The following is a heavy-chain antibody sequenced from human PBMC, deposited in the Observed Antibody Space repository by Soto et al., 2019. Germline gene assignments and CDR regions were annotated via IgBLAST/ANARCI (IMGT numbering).Heavy chain of an antibody. D-gene: IGHD1-26*01. CDR2: IYSGGST. Sequence: LRLSCAASGFTVISNYMRWVRQAPGKGLEWVSVIYSGGSTYYAESVKGRFTISRDNSKNTLYLQMNSLRAEDTAVYYCARGEPGSDAFDIWGQGTRVTVS. CDR1: GFTVISNY. CDR3: ARGEPGSDAFDI. J-gene: IGHJ3*02. V-gene: IGHV3-53*01.